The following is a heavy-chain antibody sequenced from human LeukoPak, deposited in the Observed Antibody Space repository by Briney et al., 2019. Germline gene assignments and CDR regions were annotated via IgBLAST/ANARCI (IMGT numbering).Heavy chain of an antibody. V-gene: IGHV4-39*01. J-gene: IGHJ4*01. CDR1: GDSISSTSYY. Sequence: SETLSLTCTVSGDSISSTSYYWDWIRQPPGKGLEWSGSIYNSGNTYYNPSLKSRVTISVDTSKNQFSLKVSSVTAADTAVYYCASRVYGLGSFNYWGQGTLVTVSS. D-gene: IGHD3-10*01. CDR2: IYNSGNT. CDR3: ASRVYGLGSFNY.